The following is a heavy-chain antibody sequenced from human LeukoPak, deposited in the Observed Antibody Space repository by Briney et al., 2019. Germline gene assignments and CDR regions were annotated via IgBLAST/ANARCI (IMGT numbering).Heavy chain of an antibody. J-gene: IGHJ5*02. V-gene: IGHV4-34*01. CDR2: INYSGST. CDR3: ARGYYGSGSYYHNWFDP. Sequence: SETLSLTCAVYGGSFSDYYWSWIRQPPGKGLEWIGEINYSGSTNYNPSLKSRVTISVDTSKKQFSLKLSSVTAADTAVYYCARGYYGSGSYYHNWFDPWGQGTLVTVSS. D-gene: IGHD3-10*01. CDR1: GGSFSDYY.